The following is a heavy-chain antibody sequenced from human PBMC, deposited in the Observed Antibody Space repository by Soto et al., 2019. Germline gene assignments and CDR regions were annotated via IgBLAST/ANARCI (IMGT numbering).Heavy chain of an antibody. CDR2: IGGSGGST. CDR3: ARAEDDYGDQDHFDF. CDR1: GFSFSSFA. J-gene: IGHJ4*02. D-gene: IGHD4-17*01. V-gene: IGHV3-23*01. Sequence: VQLLESGGGLVHPGGSLRLSCEASGFSFSSFAMSWVRQAPGKGLEWVSGIGGSGGSTYYADSVKGRFTISRDNSKITLYLQMNSLRVEDTAVYYCARAEDDYGDQDHFDFWGQGTLVTVSS.